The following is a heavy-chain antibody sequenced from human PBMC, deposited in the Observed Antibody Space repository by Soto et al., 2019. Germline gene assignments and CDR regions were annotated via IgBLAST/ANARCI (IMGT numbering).Heavy chain of an antibody. CDR3: ASSGSYYEPLDY. J-gene: IGHJ4*02. V-gene: IGHV3-33*01. CDR2: IWYDGSNK. D-gene: IGHD1-26*01. Sequence: GGSLRLSCAASGFTFSSYGMHWFRQAPGKGLEWVAVIWYDGSNKYYADSVKGRFTISRDNSKNTLYLQMNSLRAEDTAVYYCASSGSYYEPLDYWGQGTLVTVSS. CDR1: GFTFSSYG.